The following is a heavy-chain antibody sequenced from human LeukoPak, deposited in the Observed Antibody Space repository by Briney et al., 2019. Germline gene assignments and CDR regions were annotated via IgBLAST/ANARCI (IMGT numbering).Heavy chain of an antibody. CDR2: IKQDGSEK. CDR3: ARLQIPYYYGSGSPPGY. Sequence: PGGSLRLSCAASGFTFSSYWMSWVRQAPGKGLEWVANIKQDGSEKYYVDSVKGRFTISRDNAKNSLYLQMNSLRAEDTAVYYCARLQIPYYYGSGSPPGYWGQGTLVTVSS. D-gene: IGHD3-10*01. CDR1: GFTFSSYW. V-gene: IGHV3-7*01. J-gene: IGHJ4*02.